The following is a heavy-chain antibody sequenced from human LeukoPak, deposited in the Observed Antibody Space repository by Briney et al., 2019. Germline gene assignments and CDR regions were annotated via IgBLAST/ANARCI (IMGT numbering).Heavy chain of an antibody. Sequence: GGSLSLSCEVSGFTFRGFWMSWSRKAPGKGREGVASINSDGSEGYYADVVKGRFTISRDNAKNSLYLQINSLRAEDTAVYYCARSSYSSSSSVWGQGTMVTVSS. D-gene: IGHD6-6*01. CDR3: ARSSYSSSSSV. V-gene: IGHV3-7*03. J-gene: IGHJ3*01. CDR1: GFTFRGFW. CDR2: INSDGSEG.